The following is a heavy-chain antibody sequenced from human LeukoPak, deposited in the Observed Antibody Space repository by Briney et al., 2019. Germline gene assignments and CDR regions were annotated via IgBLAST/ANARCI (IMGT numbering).Heavy chain of an antibody. CDR3: ARGSSKGSTSCYVSDY. CDR1: GYTFASYG. CDR2: MNPNSGNT. Sequence: ASVKVSCKASGYTFASYGISWVRQAPGQGLEWMGWMNPNSGNTGYAQKFQGRVTMTRNTSISTAYMELSSLRSEDTAVYYCARGSSKGSTSCYVSDYWGQGTLVTVSS. V-gene: IGHV1-8*02. D-gene: IGHD2-2*01. J-gene: IGHJ4*02.